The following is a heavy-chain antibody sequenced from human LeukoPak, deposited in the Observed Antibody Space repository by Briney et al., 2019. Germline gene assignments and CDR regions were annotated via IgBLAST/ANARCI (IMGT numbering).Heavy chain of an antibody. Sequence: GGSLRLSCAASGFTFSSYWMHWVRQAPGKGLVGVSRINDDGRSTSYADSVKGRFTISRDNSKNTLYLQMNSLRAEDTAVYYCAKSYYDFWSGYYQTFDYWGQGTLVTVSS. CDR3: AKSYYDFWSGYYQTFDY. CDR1: GFTFSSYW. V-gene: IGHV3-74*01. J-gene: IGHJ4*02. CDR2: INDDGRST. D-gene: IGHD3-3*01.